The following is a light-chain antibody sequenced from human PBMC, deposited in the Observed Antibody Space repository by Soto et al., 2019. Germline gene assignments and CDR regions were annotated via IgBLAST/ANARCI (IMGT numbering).Light chain of an antibody. CDR3: QQYNNWPPLT. Sequence: EIVMTQSPATLSVSPGERATLSCRASQSVSSSLAWYQQKPGQAPRLLIYGASTRATGIPDRFSGSGSGTAFTLTISSLQSEDFAVYYCQQYNNWPPLTFGGGTKVEIK. J-gene: IGKJ4*01. V-gene: IGKV3-15*01. CDR1: QSVSSS. CDR2: GAS.